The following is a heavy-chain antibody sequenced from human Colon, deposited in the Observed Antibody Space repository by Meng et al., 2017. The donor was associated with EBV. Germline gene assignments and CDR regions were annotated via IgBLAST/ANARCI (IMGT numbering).Heavy chain of an antibody. D-gene: IGHD2-15*01. V-gene: IGHV4-30-4*01. J-gene: IGHJ4*02. Sequence: QLHRREARHVRGQSSQPLPLPWVLLGDLIGRGNYHWRWIRQAPGKGLELIGHSESTSYTPSLRSRVVISVDTAKNQFSLRLDSVTAADTVVYYCTTYAVGAGGRGYWGPGTLVTVSS. CDR3: TTYAVGAGGRGY. CDR2: SEST. CDR1: GDLIGRGNYH.